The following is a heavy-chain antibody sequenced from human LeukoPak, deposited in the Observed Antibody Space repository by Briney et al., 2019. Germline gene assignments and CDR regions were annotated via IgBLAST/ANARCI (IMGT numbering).Heavy chain of an antibody. CDR3: ARYGSIAARREWYFDY. V-gene: IGHV4-4*07. Sequence: SETLSLTCTVSGGSISSYYWSWIRQPAGKGLEWIGRIYYSGSTNYNPSLKSRVTISVDTSKNQFSLKLSSVTAADTAVYYCARYGSIAARREWYFDYWGQGTLVTVSS. J-gene: IGHJ4*02. CDR2: IYYSGST. CDR1: GGSISSYY. D-gene: IGHD6-6*01.